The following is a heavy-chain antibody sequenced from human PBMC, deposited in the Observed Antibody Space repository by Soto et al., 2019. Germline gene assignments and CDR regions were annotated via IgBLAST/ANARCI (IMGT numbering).Heavy chain of an antibody. J-gene: IGHJ6*02. CDR2: IYYSGST. V-gene: IGHV4-39*01. CDR3: ARQSPKPYYYYGMDV. Sequence: SETLSLTCTVSGGSVNSDNFYWSWIRQPPGKGLEWIGSIYYSGSTYYNPSLKSRVTISVDTSKNQFSLKLSSVTAADTAVYYCARQSPKPYYYYGMDVWGQGTTVTVSS. CDR1: GGSVNSDNFY.